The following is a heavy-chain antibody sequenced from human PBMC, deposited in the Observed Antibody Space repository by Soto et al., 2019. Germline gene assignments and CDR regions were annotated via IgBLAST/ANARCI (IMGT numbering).Heavy chain of an antibody. Sequence: PGGSLRLSCAASGFTFSTYWMNWVRQAPGKAPEWVANIKEDGSERYYVDSVRGRFTISRDNARNSLYLQMNSLRAEDTAVYYCATYWSTITGRRENYWGQGTLVTVSS. D-gene: IGHD2-8*02. V-gene: IGHV3-7*01. CDR1: GFTFSTYW. CDR2: IKEDGSER. J-gene: IGHJ4*02. CDR3: ATYWSTITGRRENY.